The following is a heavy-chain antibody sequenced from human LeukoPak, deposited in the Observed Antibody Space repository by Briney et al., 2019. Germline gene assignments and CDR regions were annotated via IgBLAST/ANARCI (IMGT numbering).Heavy chain of an antibody. J-gene: IGHJ6*03. CDR3: ARDGCGGSCFHYYYYYMDV. D-gene: IGHD2-15*01. CDR2: ISTIGST. V-gene: IGHV4-61*02. CDR1: SGSISSSNYY. Sequence: SQTLSLTCTVSSGSISSSNYYWSWIRQPAGKGLEWIGRISTIGSTNYNPSLNSRVTISIDTSKNQFSLKLSSVTAADTAVYYCARDGCGGSCFHYYYYYMDVWGKGTTVTISS.